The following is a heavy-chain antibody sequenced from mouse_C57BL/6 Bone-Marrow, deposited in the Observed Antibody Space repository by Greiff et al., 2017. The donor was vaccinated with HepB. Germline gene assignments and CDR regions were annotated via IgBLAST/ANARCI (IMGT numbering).Heavy chain of an antibody. V-gene: IGHV1-69*01. Sequence: QVQLKQPGAELVMPGASVKLSCKASGYTFTSYWMHWVNQRPGQGLEWIGEFDPSDSYTNYNQKFKGKSTLTVDKSSSTAYMQLSSLTSEDSAVYYCARSGIYYDSSFDYWGQGTTLTVSS. CDR3: ARSGIYYDSSFDY. CDR1: GYTFTSYW. D-gene: IGHD2-4*01. CDR2: FDPSDSYT. J-gene: IGHJ2*01.